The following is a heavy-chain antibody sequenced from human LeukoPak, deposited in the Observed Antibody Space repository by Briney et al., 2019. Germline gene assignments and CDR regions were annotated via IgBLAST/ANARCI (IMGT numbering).Heavy chain of an antibody. CDR1: GGSISSGGYY. V-gene: IGHV4-39*01. J-gene: IGHJ3*02. CDR3: ARHIGFDAFDI. CDR2: IFYSGST. Sequence: SQTLSLTCTVSGGSISSGGYYWGWVRQPPGRRLEWIGTIFYSGSTYYNPSLKSRVTISGDPCKNQFSLKLSSVTAADTAVYYCARHIGFDAFDIGGQGTMVTVS. D-gene: IGHD3-10*01.